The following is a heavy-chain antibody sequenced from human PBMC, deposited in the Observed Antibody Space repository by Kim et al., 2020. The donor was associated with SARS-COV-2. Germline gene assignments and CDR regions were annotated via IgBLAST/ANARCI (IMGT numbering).Heavy chain of an antibody. V-gene: IGHV3-66*01. CDR2: IYSGGST. CDR1: GFTVSSNY. CDR3: ARGTYNWNDDPTLDY. Sequence: GGSLRLSCAASGFTVSSNYMSWVRQAPGKGLEWVSVIYSGGSTYYADSVKGRFTISRDNSKNTLYLQMNSLRAEDTAVYYCARGTYNWNDDPTLDYWGQGTLVTVSS. D-gene: IGHD1-20*01. J-gene: IGHJ4*02.